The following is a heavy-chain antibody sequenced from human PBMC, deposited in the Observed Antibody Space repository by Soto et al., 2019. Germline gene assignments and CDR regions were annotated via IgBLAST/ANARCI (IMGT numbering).Heavy chain of an antibody. CDR2: IYSGGST. Sequence: GGSLRLSCAASGFTVSSNYMTWVRQAPGKGLEWVSVIYSGGSTYYADSVRGRLTISRDNSKNTLYLQMKSLRPEDTAVYYCARVPPSTRHGMDVWGQGTPVTVSS. J-gene: IGHJ6*02. V-gene: IGHV3-53*01. CDR3: ARVPPSTRHGMDV. CDR1: GFTVSSNY.